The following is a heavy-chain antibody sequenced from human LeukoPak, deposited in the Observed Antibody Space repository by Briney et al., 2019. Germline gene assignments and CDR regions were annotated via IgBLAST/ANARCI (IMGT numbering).Heavy chain of an antibody. V-gene: IGHV3-48*03. J-gene: IGHJ4*02. CDR3: ARVVDYDILTGYYSGDYFDY. Sequence: GGSLRLSCAASGFTFSSYEMNWVRQAPGKGLEWVSYISSSGSTIYYADSVKGRFTISRDNAKNSLYLQMNSLRAEDTAVYYCARVVDYDILTGYYSGDYFDYWGQGTLVTVSS. CDR2: ISSSGSTI. CDR1: GFTFSSYE. D-gene: IGHD3-9*01.